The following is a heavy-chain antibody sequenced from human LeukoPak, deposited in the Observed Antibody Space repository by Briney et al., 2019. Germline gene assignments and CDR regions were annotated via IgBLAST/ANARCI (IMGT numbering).Heavy chain of an antibody. CDR3: AKGVFYDSSGYYYGGAAFDI. D-gene: IGHD3-22*01. CDR1: GFTFSSYV. J-gene: IGHJ3*02. Sequence: PGGSLRLSCAASGFTFSSYVMNWVRQAQGKGLEWVSTISGNGDRTYYADSVKGRFTISRDNSKNTLYLQMNSLRAEDTAVYYCAKGVFYDSSGYYYGGAAFDIWGQGTMVTVSS. V-gene: IGHV3-23*01. CDR2: ISGNGDRT.